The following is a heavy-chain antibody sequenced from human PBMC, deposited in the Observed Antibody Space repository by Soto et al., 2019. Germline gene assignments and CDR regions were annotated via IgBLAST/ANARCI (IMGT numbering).Heavy chain of an antibody. CDR1: GFTFSSYS. Sequence: PGGSLRLSCAASGFTFSSYSMNWVRQAPGKGLEWVSSISSSSSYIYYADSVKGRFTISRDNAKNSLYLQMNSLRAEDTAVYYCARDGRRLRLRPNAFDIWGQGTMVTVSS. D-gene: IGHD4-17*01. CDR2: ISSSSSYI. V-gene: IGHV3-21*01. CDR3: ARDGRRLRLRPNAFDI. J-gene: IGHJ3*02.